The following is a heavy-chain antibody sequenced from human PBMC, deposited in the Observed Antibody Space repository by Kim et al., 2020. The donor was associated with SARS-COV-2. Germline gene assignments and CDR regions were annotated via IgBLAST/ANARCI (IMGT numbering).Heavy chain of an antibody. D-gene: IGHD2-8*02. CDR3: ARAPGASGYYYYGMDV. CDR1: GGSISSGGYY. V-gene: IGHV4-31*03. J-gene: IGHJ6*02. CDR2: IYYSGST. Sequence: SETLSLTCTVSGGSISSGGYYWSWIRQHPGKGLEWIGYIYYSGSTYYNPSLKSRVTISVDTSKNQFSLKLSSVTAADTAVYYCARAPGASGYYYYGMDVWGQGTTVTVSS.